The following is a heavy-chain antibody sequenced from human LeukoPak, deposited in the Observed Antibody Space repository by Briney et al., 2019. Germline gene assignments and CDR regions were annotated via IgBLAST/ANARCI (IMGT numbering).Heavy chain of an antibody. V-gene: IGHV3-7*01. CDR2: IKQDGSEK. CDR3: ARVIAARPY. J-gene: IGHJ4*02. CDR1: GFTFSSYW. Sequence: GGSLGLSCAASGFTFSSYWMSWVRQAPGKGLEWVANIKQDGSEKYYVDSVKGRFTISRDNAKNSLYLQMNSLRAGDTVVYYCARVIAARPYWGQETLVTVSS. D-gene: IGHD6-6*01.